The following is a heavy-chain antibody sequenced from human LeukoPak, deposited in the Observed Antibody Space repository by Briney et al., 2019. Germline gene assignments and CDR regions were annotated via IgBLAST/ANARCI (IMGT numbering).Heavy chain of an antibody. CDR3: ARALSVVRENMDV. CDR2: ISYDGSNK. Sequence: GGSLRLSCAASGFTFSSYAMPWVRQAPGKGLEWVAVISYDGSNKYYADSVKGRFTISRDNAKNSLYLQMNSLRAEDTAVYYCARALSVVRENMDVWGQGTTVTVSS. D-gene: IGHD2-15*01. V-gene: IGHV3-30-3*01. CDR1: GFTFSSYA. J-gene: IGHJ6*02.